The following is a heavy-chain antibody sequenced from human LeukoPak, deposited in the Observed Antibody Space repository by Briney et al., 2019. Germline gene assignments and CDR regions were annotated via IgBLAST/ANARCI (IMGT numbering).Heavy chain of an antibody. CDR3: ARESSSGYYTFDI. V-gene: IGHV4-38-2*02. J-gene: IGHJ3*02. CDR2: IYHSGST. CDR1: GYSISSAYY. D-gene: IGHD3-22*01. Sequence: PSETLSLTCTVSGYSISSAYYWGWIRQPPGKGLEWIGSIYHSGSTYYNPSLTSRVTISVDTSKNQFSLKLSSVTAADTAVYYCARESSSGYYTFDIWGQGTMVTVSS.